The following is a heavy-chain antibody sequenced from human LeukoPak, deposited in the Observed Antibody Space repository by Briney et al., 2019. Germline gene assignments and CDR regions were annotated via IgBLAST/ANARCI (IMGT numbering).Heavy chain of an antibody. D-gene: IGHD6-13*01. J-gene: IGHJ6*03. CDR2: IKRKIDGGTT. Sequence: PGGSLRLSCAVSGFTFTNAWMSWVRQAPGKGLEWVGRIKRKIDGGTTDYAAPVKGRFTISRDDSNNTLYLQMNSLKTEDTAVYYCTTVTYSSSWYRDYGDYYYMDVWGKGTTVTVSS. V-gene: IGHV3-15*01. CDR1: GFTFTNAW. CDR3: TTVTYSSSWYRDYGDYYYMDV.